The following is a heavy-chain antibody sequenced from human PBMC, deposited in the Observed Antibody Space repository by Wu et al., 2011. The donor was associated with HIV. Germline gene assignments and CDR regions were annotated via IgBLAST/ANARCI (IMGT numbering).Heavy chain of an antibody. V-gene: IGHV1-69*06. Sequence: QIQLVQSGAEVRKPGASVKVSCKASGYTFTNYILNWVRQAPGQGLEWMGGIVLVFGTTNYAQNFQGRVTITADKSATAAYMEVTRLTSEDTAIYYCALVRDGSSPAKYFDPWGQGTLVTVSS. CDR3: ALVRDGSSPAKYFDP. CDR2: IVLVFGTT. D-gene: IGHD6-6*01. J-gene: IGHJ5*02. CDR1: GYTFTNYI.